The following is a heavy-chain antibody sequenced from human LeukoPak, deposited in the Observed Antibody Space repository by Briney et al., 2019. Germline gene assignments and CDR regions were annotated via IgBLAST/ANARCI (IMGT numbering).Heavy chain of an antibody. V-gene: IGHV3-23*01. CDR1: GFAFSSYA. Sequence: GGSLRLSCVASGFAFSSYAMSWVRQAPGKGLEWVSPISDSGSSTHYADSVKGRFTISRDNSKNTLYLQMDSLRVEDTAVYYCASRRYCSSTSCPNWFDPWGQGTLVTVSS. J-gene: IGHJ5*02. D-gene: IGHD2-2*01. CDR2: ISDSGSST. CDR3: ASRRYCSSTSCPNWFDP.